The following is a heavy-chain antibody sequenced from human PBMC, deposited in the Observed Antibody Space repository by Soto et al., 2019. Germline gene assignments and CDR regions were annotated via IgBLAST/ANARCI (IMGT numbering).Heavy chain of an antibody. CDR2: VYHTGRA. Sequence: SETLSLTCVVSGYSITNGYYWGWIRQSPGKGLEWIGSVYHTGRAYSNPSLESRVSVSVDTSKNQFSLRLTSVTAADTAVYYCAKGGYSSSPDAFDIWGQGTMVTVSS. J-gene: IGHJ3*02. D-gene: IGHD6-6*01. CDR1: GYSITNGYY. CDR3: AKGGYSSSPDAFDI. V-gene: IGHV4-38-2*01.